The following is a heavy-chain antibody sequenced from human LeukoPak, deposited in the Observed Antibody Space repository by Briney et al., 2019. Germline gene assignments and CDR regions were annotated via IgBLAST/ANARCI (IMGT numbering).Heavy chain of an antibody. CDR1: GGSISSYY. V-gene: IGHV4-4*07. Sequence: SETLSLTCTVSGGSISSYYWSWIRQPAGKGLEWIGRIYTSGSTNCNPSLKSRVTMSVDTSKNQFSLKLSSVTAADTAVYYCARDAPLGYCSGGSCPNGLDYWGQGTLVTVSS. CDR3: ARDAPLGYCSGGSCPNGLDY. J-gene: IGHJ4*02. CDR2: IYTSGST. D-gene: IGHD2-15*01.